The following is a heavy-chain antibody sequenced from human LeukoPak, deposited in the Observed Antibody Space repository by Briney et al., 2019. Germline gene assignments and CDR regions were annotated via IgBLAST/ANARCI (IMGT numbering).Heavy chain of an antibody. CDR2: IIPILGIA. Sequence: SVKVSCKASGGTFSSYAISWVRQAPGQGLEWMGRIIPILGIANYAQKFQGRVTITADKSTSTAYMELSSLRSEGTAVYYWASPVREYYYDSSGYYDRFDYWGQGTLVTVSS. J-gene: IGHJ4*02. V-gene: IGHV1-69*04. CDR3: ASPVREYYYDSSGYYDRFDY. CDR1: GGTFSSYA. D-gene: IGHD3-22*01.